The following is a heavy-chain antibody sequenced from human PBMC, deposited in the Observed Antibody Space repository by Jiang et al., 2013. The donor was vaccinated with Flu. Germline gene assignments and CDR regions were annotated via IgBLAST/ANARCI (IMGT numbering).Heavy chain of an antibody. V-gene: IGHV4-39*01. CDR1: GGSISSSSYY. J-gene: IGHJ2*01. D-gene: IGHD6-13*01. CDR2: IYYSGST. Sequence: GSGLVKPSETLSLTCTVSGGSISSSSYYWGWIRRPPGKGLEWIGSIYYSGSTYYNPSLKSRVTISVDTSKNQFSLKLSSVTAADTAVYYCARHGGPYSSSWSIYWYFDLWGRGTLVT. CDR3: ARHGGPYSSSWSIYWYFDL.